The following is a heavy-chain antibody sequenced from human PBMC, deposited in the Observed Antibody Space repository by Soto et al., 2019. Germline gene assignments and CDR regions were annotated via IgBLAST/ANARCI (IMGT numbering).Heavy chain of an antibody. D-gene: IGHD4-4*01. Sequence: EVQLVESGGGLVQPGGSLRLSCAASGFTCSRYWMHWVRQAPGEGLMWVSRINSDGSMTSYADSVKGRFTISRDNAKNTVYLHMNSLRAEDTARYYCVRGKDQYNTFTYSYYDQWGQGTLVTVSS. V-gene: IGHV3-74*01. CDR1: GFTCSRYW. J-gene: IGHJ5*02. CDR2: INSDGSMT. CDR3: VRGKDQYNTFTYSYYDQ.